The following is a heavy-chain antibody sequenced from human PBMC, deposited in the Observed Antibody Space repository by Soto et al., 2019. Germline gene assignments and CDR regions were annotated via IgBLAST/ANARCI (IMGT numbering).Heavy chain of an antibody. Sequence: GEALNPSCTVSGYSLATSCIAWVRQMSGKGLEWMGVIYLGDSDTRYSPSFQGQVTVSADKSINTAYLQWSSLKASDTAMYYCARHYNGFDYWGQGTLVTVSS. CDR2: IYLGDSDT. V-gene: IGHV5-51*01. D-gene: IGHD1-1*01. J-gene: IGHJ4*02. CDR3: ARHYNGFDY. CDR1: GYSLATSC.